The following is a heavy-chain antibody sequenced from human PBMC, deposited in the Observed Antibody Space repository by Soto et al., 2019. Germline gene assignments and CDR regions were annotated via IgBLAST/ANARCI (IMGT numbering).Heavy chain of an antibody. J-gene: IGHJ6*02. CDR2: IWYDGSNK. D-gene: IGHD2-2*02. Sequence: PGGSLRLSCAASGFTFSSYGMHWVRQAPGKGLEWVAVIWYDGSNKYYADSVKGRFTISRDNSKNTLYLQMNSLRAEDTAVYYCARDLSDIVVVPDAILGYYYHGMDVWGQGTTVTVSS. V-gene: IGHV3-33*01. CDR3: ARDLSDIVVVPDAILGYYYHGMDV. CDR1: GFTFSSYG.